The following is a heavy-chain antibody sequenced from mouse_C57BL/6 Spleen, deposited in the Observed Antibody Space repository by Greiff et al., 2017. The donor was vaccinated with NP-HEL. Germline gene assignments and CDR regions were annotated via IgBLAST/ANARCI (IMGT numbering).Heavy chain of an antibody. CDR3: ANGYGSSLYYYAMDY. J-gene: IGHJ4*01. CDR2: IDPNSGGT. CDR1: GYTFTSYW. D-gene: IGHD1-1*01. Sequence: VKQSCKASGYTFTSYWMHWVKQRPGRGLEWIGRIDPNSGGTKYNEKFKSKATLTVDKPSSTAYMQLSSLTSEDSAVYYCANGYGSSLYYYAMDYWGQGTSVTVSS. V-gene: IGHV1-72*01.